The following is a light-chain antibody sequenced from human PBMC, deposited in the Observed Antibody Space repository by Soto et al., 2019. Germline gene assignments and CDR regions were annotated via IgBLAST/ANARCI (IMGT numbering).Light chain of an antibody. Sequence: QSVLTQPPSVSGAPGQRVTISCTGSSSNIGAGRDVHWYQQLPGTAPRLLIYGNNNRPSGVPDRFSASKSGTSASLAITGXQAEDEADFYCQSFDSSLSAYVFGTVTKLTVL. CDR1: SSNIGAGRD. J-gene: IGLJ1*01. V-gene: IGLV1-40*01. CDR3: QSFDSSLSAYV. CDR2: GNN.